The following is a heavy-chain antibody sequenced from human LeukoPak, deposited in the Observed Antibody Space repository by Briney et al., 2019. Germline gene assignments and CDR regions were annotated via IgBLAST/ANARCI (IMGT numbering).Heavy chain of an antibody. CDR3: ITPLPYSAQ. V-gene: IGHV3-15*01. Sequence: GGSLRLSCAASGFAFSSHAMSWVRQAPGKGLEWVGRIKPKTDGETTEYAAPVKDRFSISRDDSKSMMYLQMNSLKTEDTAVYYCITPLPYSAQGGQGTLVTVSS. CDR1: GFAFSSHA. D-gene: IGHD2-21*01. CDR2: IKPKTDGETT. J-gene: IGHJ4*02.